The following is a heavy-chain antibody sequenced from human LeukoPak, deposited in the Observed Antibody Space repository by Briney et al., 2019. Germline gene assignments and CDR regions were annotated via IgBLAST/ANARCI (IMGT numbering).Heavy chain of an antibody. CDR2: TNHSGST. CDR1: GGSFSGYY. J-gene: IGHJ3*02. D-gene: IGHD3-22*01. V-gene: IGHV4-34*01. CDR3: ARGPTKRIYYDSSGYYRKKTDAFDI. Sequence: KSSETLSLTCAVYGGSFSGYYWSWIRQPPGKGLEWIGETNHSGSTNYNPSLKSRVTISVDTSKNQFSLKLSSVTAADTAVYYCARGPTKRIYYDSSGYYRKKTDAFDIWGQGTMVTVSS.